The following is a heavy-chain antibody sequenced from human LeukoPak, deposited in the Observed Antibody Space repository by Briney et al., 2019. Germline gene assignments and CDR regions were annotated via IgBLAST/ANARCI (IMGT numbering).Heavy chain of an antibody. D-gene: IGHD1-1*01. CDR2: IWYDESNK. CDR1: GFSFGTYG. Sequence: PGRSLRLSCAASGFSFGTYGMHWVCQAPGKGLEWVAPIWYDESNKYYADSLKGRFTISRDDSKNTLNLEMNSLKAEDTAVYYCARDPSSTMDVWGQGTTVTVSS. V-gene: IGHV3-33*01. CDR3: ARDPSSTMDV. J-gene: IGHJ6*02.